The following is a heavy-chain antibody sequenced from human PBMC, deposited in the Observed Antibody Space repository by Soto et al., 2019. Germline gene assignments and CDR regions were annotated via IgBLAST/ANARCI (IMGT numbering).Heavy chain of an antibody. CDR3: ARGAAYNWNDGGDY. J-gene: IGHJ4*02. CDR2: IWSDGSKK. Sequence: GGSLRLSCAASGFTFSSYGMHWVRQAPGKGLEWVAVIWSDGSKKYYADSVKGRFTISRNNSKNTLYLQMSSLRAEDTAVYYCARGAAYNWNDGGDYWGQGTLVTVSS. V-gene: IGHV3-33*01. CDR1: GFTFSSYG. D-gene: IGHD1-20*01.